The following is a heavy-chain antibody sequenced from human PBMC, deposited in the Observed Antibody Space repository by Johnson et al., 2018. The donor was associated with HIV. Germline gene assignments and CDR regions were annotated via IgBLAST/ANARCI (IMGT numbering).Heavy chain of an antibody. V-gene: IGHV3-30*18. CDR2: ISYDGSNK. Sequence: QVQLVESGGGVVQPGGSLRLSCAASGFTFSSYGMHWVRQAPGKGLEWVAVISYDGSNKYYADSVKGRFTISRDNSKNTLYLQINSLRAEDTAVYYCAKVVGLHGSFDIWGRGTMVTVSS. J-gene: IGHJ3*02. CDR1: GFTFSSYG. CDR3: AKVVGLHGSFDI. D-gene: IGHD3-16*01.